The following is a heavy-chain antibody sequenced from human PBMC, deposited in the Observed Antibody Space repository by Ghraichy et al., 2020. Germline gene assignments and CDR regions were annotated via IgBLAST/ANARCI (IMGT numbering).Heavy chain of an antibody. CDR3: ARPRDPFYYYGSGSYYRH. CDR2: TNHSRST. CDR1: GGSFRAYY. J-gene: IGHJ1*01. Sequence: SETLSLTCAVYGGSFRAYYRSWIRQPPGKGLEWIGETNHSRSTNYNPSLKSRVTISVDTSKNQFSLKLSSVTAADTAVYYCARPRDPFYYYGSGSYYRHWGQGTLVTVSS. D-gene: IGHD3-10*01. V-gene: IGHV4-34*01.